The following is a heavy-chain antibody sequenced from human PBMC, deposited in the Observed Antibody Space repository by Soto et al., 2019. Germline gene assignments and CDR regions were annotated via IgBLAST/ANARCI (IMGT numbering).Heavy chain of an antibody. CDR1: GDSVSNNGAA. Sequence: PSQTLSLTCVISGDSVSNNGAAWNWIRQSPSRGLEWLGRTYYRSKWYNDYAVSMKSRIIINPDTSKNQFSLHLNSVTPEDTAVYSCARLVTGTQYYLDFWGQGSLVTVSS. CDR3: ARLVTGTQYYLDF. CDR2: TYYRSKWYN. V-gene: IGHV6-1*01. D-gene: IGHD1-1*01. J-gene: IGHJ4*02.